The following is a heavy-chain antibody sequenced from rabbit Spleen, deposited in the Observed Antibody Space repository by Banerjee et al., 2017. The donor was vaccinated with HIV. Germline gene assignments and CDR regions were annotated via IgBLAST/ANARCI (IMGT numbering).Heavy chain of an antibody. CDR3: ARGAWSTDCMNL. Sequence: QSLEESGGDLVKPGASLTLTCTASGFTLSSYWICWVRQAPGKGLEWIACIDAGSSGSTYYASWAKGRFTISKASSTTVTLQMTSLTAADTATYFCARGAWSTDCMNLWGQGTLVTVS. V-gene: IGHV1S40*01. D-gene: IGHD7-1*01. J-gene: IGHJ4*01. CDR1: GFTLSSYW. CDR2: IDAGSSGST.